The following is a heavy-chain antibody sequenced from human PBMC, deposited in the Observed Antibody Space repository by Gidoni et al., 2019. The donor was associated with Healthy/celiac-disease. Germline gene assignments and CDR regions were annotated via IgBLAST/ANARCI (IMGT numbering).Heavy chain of an antibody. CDR1: GFTFSNAW. Sequence: EVQLVESGGGLVKPGGSLRLSCAASGFTFSNAWMSWVRQAPGKGLEWVGRIKSKTDGGTTDYAAPVKGRFTISRDDSKNTLYLQMNSLKTEDTAVYYCTTDRYYEYVWGSYRFVEIWFDPWGQGTLVTVSS. CDR3: TTDRYYEYVWGSYRFVEIWFDP. J-gene: IGHJ5*02. D-gene: IGHD3-16*02. CDR2: IKSKTDGGTT. V-gene: IGHV3-15*01.